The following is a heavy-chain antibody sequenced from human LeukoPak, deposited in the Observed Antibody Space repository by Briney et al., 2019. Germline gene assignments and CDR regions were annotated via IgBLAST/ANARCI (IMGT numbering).Heavy chain of an antibody. Sequence: PSETLSLTCTVSGGSISSSSYYWGWIRQPPGKGLEWIGSIYYSGSTYYNPSLKSRVTISVDTSKNQFSLKLSSVTAADTAVYYCARDTQSSAMVEDWFDPWGQGTLVTVSS. CDR3: ARDTQSSAMVEDWFDP. J-gene: IGHJ5*02. V-gene: IGHV4-39*07. CDR2: IYYSGST. D-gene: IGHD5-18*01. CDR1: GGSISSSSYY.